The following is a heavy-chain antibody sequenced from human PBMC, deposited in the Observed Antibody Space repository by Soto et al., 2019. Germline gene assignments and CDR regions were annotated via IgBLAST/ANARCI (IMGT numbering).Heavy chain of an antibody. V-gene: IGHV3-30-3*01. J-gene: IGHJ6*02. D-gene: IGHD5-18*01. CDR2: ISYDGTNK. CDR3: AKDGGGYNYGYVMLDKYYYGMDV. CDR1: GFTFSTHA. Sequence: ESGGGVVQPGRSLRLSCAASGFTFSTHAMHWVRQAPGKGLEWVAVISYDGTNKYYADSVRGRFTISRDNSKNTLFLQMNSLRAEDTAVYYCAKDGGGYNYGYVMLDKYYYGMDVWGQGTTVTVSS.